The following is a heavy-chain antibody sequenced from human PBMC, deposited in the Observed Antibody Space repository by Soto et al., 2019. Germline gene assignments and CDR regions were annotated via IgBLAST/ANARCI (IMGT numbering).Heavy chain of an antibody. Sequence: QVQLQESGPGLVKPSETLSLTCTVSGGSISSYYWSWIRQPPGKGLEWIGYIYYSGSTNYNPSLKSRVTISVDTSKNQFSLKLSSVTAADTAVYYCASSPMDDYSLPYYYYGMDVWGQETTVTVSS. CDR3: ASSPMDDYSLPYYYYGMDV. D-gene: IGHD4-4*01. CDR1: GGSISSYY. V-gene: IGHV4-59*01. CDR2: IYYSGST. J-gene: IGHJ6*02.